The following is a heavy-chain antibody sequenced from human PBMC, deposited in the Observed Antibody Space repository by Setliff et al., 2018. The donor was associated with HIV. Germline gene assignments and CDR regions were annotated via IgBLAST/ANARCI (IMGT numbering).Heavy chain of an antibody. V-gene: IGHV3-49*04. Sequence: GGSLRLSCTASGFTFGYYAMSWVRQAPGKGLEWVGFIRSKAYGGTTDYAASVKGRFTISRDDSKSIAYLQMNSLKTEDTAVYYCTRWGGSPPVGVNAFDIWGQGTMVTVSS. J-gene: IGHJ3*02. CDR2: IRSKAYGGTT. CDR3: TRWGGSPPVGVNAFDI. CDR1: GFTFGYYA. D-gene: IGHD2-21*01.